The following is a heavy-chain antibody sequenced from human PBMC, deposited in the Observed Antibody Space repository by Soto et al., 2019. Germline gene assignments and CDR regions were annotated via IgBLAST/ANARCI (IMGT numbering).Heavy chain of an antibody. V-gene: IGHV3-73*02. CDR1: GFTFSASA. CDR3: ARLDCSGGSCYPYYFEH. D-gene: IGHD2-15*01. CDR2: IRSKGRT. Sequence: EVQLVESGGGLVQPGGSLELSCAASGFTFSASAMHWVRQASGTGLEWVGRIRSKGRTAYAASMQGRFTISRDDSKKTAYLQLNSLKTDDTAVYYCARLDCSGGSCYPYYFEHWGQGALVTVSA. J-gene: IGHJ4*02.